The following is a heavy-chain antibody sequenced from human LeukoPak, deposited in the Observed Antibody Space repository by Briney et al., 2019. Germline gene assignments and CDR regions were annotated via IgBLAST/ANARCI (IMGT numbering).Heavy chain of an antibody. CDR2: ISSSSSYI. CDR1: GFTFSSYS. V-gene: IGHV3-21*01. D-gene: IGHD5-24*01. Sequence: PGGSLRLSCAASGFTFSSYSMNWVRQAPGKGLEWVSSISSSSSYIYYADSVKGRFTISRDNAKNSLYLQMNSLRAEDTAVYYCAKVHGYTQGRLRGPDYWGQGTLVTVSS. CDR3: AKVHGYTQGRLRGPDY. J-gene: IGHJ4*02.